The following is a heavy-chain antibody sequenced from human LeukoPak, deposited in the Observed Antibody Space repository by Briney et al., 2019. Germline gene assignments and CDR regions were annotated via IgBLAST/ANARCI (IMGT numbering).Heavy chain of an antibody. V-gene: IGHV4-34*01. CDR2: INHSGST. J-gene: IGHJ4*02. CDR1: GGSFSGYY. D-gene: IGHD3-10*01. CDR3: AREPGFGESQEFDY. Sequence: SETLSLTCAVYGGSFSGYYWSWIRQPPGKGLEWIGEINHSGSTNYNPSLKSRVTISVDTSKNQFSLKLSSVTAADTAVYYCAREPGFGESQEFDYWGQGTLVTVSS.